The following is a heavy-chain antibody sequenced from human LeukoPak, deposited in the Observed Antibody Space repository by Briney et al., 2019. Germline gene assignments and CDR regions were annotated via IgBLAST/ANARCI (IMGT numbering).Heavy chain of an antibody. V-gene: IGHV2-5*02. CDR2: IYWDDDK. D-gene: IGHD2-2*01. CDR3: AHRPGYCSSTSCYDY. Sequence: SGPTLVNPPQTLTLTCTFSGFSLSTSGVGVGWIRQPPGKALEWLAVIYWDDDKRYSPYLKNRLSITKDTSKNQVVLTMTNMDPVDTATYYCAHRPGYCSSTSCYDYWGQGTLVTVSS. J-gene: IGHJ4*02. CDR1: GFSLSTSGVG.